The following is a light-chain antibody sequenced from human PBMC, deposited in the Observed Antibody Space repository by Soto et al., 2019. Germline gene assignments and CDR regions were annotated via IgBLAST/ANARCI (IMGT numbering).Light chain of an antibody. CDR2: VNS. J-gene: IGLJ1*01. CDR1: SSNIGAGYA. CDR3: QSYDTSLTPYV. Sequence: QSVLTQPPSVSGAPGQRVTISCTGSSSNIGAGYAVNWYQQLPGTAPKLLIYVNSNRPSGVPDRFSGSKSGTSASLAITGLQAEDEADYYCQSYDTSLTPYVFGTGTKVTVL. V-gene: IGLV1-40*01.